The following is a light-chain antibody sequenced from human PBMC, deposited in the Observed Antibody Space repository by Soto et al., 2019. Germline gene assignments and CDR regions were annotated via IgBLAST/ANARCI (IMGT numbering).Light chain of an antibody. CDR3: SSYTSSRTRV. Sequence: QSALTQPASVSGSPGQYITISCTGTRRDVGGYNYVSWYQQHPGRAPKLMIYDVSNRPSGVSNRFSGSKSGNTASLTISGLQAEDEADYYCSSYTSSRTRVFGGGTKLTVL. CDR1: RRDVGGYNY. J-gene: IGLJ2*01. CDR2: DVS. V-gene: IGLV2-14*01.